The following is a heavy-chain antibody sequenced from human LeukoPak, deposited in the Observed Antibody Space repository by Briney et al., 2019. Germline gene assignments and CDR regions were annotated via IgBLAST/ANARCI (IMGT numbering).Heavy chain of an antibody. V-gene: IGHV3-23*01. J-gene: IGHJ4*02. CDR1: GFIFSVYA. CDR3: AKQSGAPSYYFEY. Sequence: PGESLRLSCAASGFIFSVYALSWVRQAPGKGLEWVSAVSGSGGSTYYADSVKGRFTISRDNSKNTLYLQMNSLRAEDTAVYYCAKQSGAPSYYFEYWGQGTLVTVSS. CDR2: VSGSGGST. D-gene: IGHD7-27*01.